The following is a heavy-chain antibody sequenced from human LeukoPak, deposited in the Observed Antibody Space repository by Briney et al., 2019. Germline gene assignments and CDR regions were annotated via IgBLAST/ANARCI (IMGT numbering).Heavy chain of an antibody. J-gene: IGHJ4*02. CDR2: IYYSGNT. V-gene: IGHV4-59*01. Sequence: PSETLSLTCTVSGGSTSPYYWSWIRQPPGKGLEWLGYIYYSGNTDYNPSLKSRVAISVDTSKNQFSLKLSSVTAADTAVYYCARGQRDFDYWGQGTLVTVSS. CDR1: GGSTSPYY. CDR3: ARGQRDFDY.